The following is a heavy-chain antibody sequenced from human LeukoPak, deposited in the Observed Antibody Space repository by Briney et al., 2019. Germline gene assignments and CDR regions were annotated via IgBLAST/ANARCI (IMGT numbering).Heavy chain of an antibody. V-gene: IGHV4-39*07. J-gene: IGHJ4*02. Sequence: SETLSLTCTVSGGSISSSSYYWGWIRQPPGKGLEWIWSNYYSGSTNYNPSLKSRVTISVDKSKNQFSLKLSSVTAADTVVYYCARDLEAEAGYFDYWGQGTLVTVSS. CDR1: GGSISSSSYY. CDR3: ARDLEAEAGYFDY. D-gene: IGHD6-13*01. CDR2: NYYSGST.